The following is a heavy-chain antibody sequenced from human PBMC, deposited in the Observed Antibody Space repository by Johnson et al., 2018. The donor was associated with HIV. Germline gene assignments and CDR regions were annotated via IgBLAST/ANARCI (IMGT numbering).Heavy chain of an antibody. CDR1: GFTFNDYY. J-gene: IGHJ3*01. CDR2: IYSGGNT. CDR3: ARAPHDAFDF. V-gene: IGHV3-66*01. Sequence: VHLVESGGGLVRPGGSLRLSCIVSGFTFNDYYMTWFRQAPGKGLEWVPVIYSGGNTYYTDSVKGRFTISRDNSDNTMYLQMNSLRDEDTAVYYCARAPHDAFDFWGQGTMVTVSS.